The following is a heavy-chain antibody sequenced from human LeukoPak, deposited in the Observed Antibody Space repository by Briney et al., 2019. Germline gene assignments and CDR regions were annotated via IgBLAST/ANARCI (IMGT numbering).Heavy chain of an antibody. CDR3: ARGQSSGYLFDY. CDR2: INHSGST. CDR1: GGSISSGAYS. J-gene: IGHJ4*02. V-gene: IGHV4-34*01. Sequence: SETLSLTCAVSGGSISSGAYSWSWIRQPPGKGLEWIGEINHSGSTNYNPSLKSRVTISVDTSKNQFSLKLSSVTAADTAVYYCARGQSSGYLFDYWGQGTLVTVSS. D-gene: IGHD3-3*01.